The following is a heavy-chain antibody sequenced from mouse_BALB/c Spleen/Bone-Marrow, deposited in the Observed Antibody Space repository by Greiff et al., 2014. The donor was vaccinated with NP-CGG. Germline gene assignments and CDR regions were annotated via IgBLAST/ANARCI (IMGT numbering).Heavy chain of an antibody. J-gene: IGHJ1*01. Sequence: VTLKESGAELAKPGASVKLSCTASGFNIKDTYMHWVKQRPEQGLEWIGRIDPANGDTKYDPKLQGKATITADTSSNTAYLQLSSLTSEDTAVYYCTKPSFYYGSSYWYFDVWGAGTTVTVSS. V-gene: IGHV14-3*02. CDR3: TKPSFYYGSSYWYFDV. D-gene: IGHD1-1*01. CDR1: GFNIKDTY. CDR2: IDPANGDT.